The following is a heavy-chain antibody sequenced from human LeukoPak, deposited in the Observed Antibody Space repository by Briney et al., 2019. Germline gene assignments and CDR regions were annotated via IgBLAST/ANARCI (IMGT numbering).Heavy chain of an antibody. CDR3: AEDSFGSGGAIIYLDY. CDR1: GGSISNYY. Sequence: SETLSLTCTVSGGSISNYYWNWIRQPAGKGLEWIGRIYTSGTTNYNPSLKSRVTMSVDTSKNQFSLKPTSVTAADTAVYFCAEDSFGSGGAIIYLDYWGQGTLVTVSS. CDR2: IYTSGTT. J-gene: IGHJ4*02. D-gene: IGHD1-26*01. V-gene: IGHV4-4*07.